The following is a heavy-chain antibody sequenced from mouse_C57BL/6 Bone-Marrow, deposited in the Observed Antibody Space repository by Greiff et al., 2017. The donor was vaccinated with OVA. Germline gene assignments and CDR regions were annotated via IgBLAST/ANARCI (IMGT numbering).Heavy chain of an antibody. CDR1: GYTFTSYG. D-gene: IGHD2-1*01. V-gene: IGHV1-81*01. CDR2: IYPRSGNT. Sequence: VQVVESGAELARPGASVKLSCKASGYTFTSYGISWVKQRTGQGLEWIGEIYPRSGNTYYNEKFKGKATLTADKSSSTAYMELRSLTSEDSAVYFCARGGDGNYWYFDVWGTGTTVTVSS. CDR3: ARGGDGNYWYFDV. J-gene: IGHJ1*03.